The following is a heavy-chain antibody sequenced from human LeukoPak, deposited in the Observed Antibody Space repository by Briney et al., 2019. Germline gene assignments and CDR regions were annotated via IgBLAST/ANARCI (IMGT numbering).Heavy chain of an antibody. Sequence: ASVKVSCKASGYTFTGYYMHWVRQAPGQGLEWMGWINPNSGGTNYAQKFQGRVTMTRDTSISTAYMELSRLRSDDTAVYYCARGRGCSYGYNDVDYWGQGTLVTVSS. J-gene: IGHJ4*02. CDR1: GYTFTGYY. V-gene: IGHV1-2*02. D-gene: IGHD5-18*01. CDR2: INPNSGGT. CDR3: ARGRGCSYGYNDVDY.